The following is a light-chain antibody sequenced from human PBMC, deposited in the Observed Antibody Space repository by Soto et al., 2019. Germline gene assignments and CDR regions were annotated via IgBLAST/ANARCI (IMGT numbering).Light chain of an antibody. CDR2: GAS. CDR3: QKYNNWPQT. CDR1: QTVSSY. Sequence: EIVLTQSPGTLSLSPGERATLSCRASQTVSSYLAWYQPKPGQAPRLLIHGASNRATGIPDRFSGSGSGTDFTLTIGRLEPEDFAVYYCQKYNNWPQTFGQGTKVDI. J-gene: IGKJ1*01. V-gene: IGKV3-11*01.